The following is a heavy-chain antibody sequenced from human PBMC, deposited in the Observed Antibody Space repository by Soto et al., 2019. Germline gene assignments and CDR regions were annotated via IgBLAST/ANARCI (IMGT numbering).Heavy chain of an antibody. D-gene: IGHD3-10*01. CDR3: ARAKNFGSGELDY. CDR2: VNPIIGGT. CDR1: GYTFTGHY. V-gene: IGHV1-2*04. Sequence: QVQLVQSGAEVKKPGASVKVSCKASGYTFTGHYILWVRQAPGQGLEWMGWVNPIIGGTIYAQKFLGWVTMTRDTSTSTAYLELRSLTSDATAVYYCARAKNFGSGELDYWGQGTLVTVSS. J-gene: IGHJ4*02.